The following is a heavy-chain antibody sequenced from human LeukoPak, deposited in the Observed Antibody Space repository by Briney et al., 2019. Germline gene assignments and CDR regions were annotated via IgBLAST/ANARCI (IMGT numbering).Heavy chain of an antibody. J-gene: IGHJ4*02. CDR2: IKQDGSLN. CDR1: GFTFSTHW. CDR3: ARDNSGFDQ. V-gene: IGHV3-7*01. D-gene: IGHD6-19*01. Sequence: GGSLRLSCAASGFTFSTHWMTWVRQAPGKGLEWVADIKQDGSLNFYVDSVKGRFTNSRDNAKNSLYVQMSGLRVEDTAVYYCARDNSGFDQWGQGTLVTVSS.